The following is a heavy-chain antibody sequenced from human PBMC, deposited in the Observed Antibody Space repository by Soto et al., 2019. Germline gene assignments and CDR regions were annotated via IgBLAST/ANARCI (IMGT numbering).Heavy chain of an antibody. CDR1: GFSLSTSGVG. J-gene: IGHJ4*02. V-gene: IGHV2-5*02. D-gene: IGHD5-18*01. CDR3: AHSGGYSYGPGWDY. CDR2: IYWDDDK. Sequence: QITLKESGPPLVKPTQTLTLTCTFSGFSLSTSGVGVGWIRQPPGKALEWLALIYWDDDKRYSPSLKSRLTITKDTSKNQVVLTMTNIDPVDTATYYCAHSGGYSYGPGWDYWGQGTLVTVSS.